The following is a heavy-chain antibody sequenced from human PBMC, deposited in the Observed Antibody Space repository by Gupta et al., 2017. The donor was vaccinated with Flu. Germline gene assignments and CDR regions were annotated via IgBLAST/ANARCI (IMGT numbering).Heavy chain of an antibody. Sequence: ISSSSSYIYYADSVKGRFTISRDNAKNSLYLQMNSLRAEDTAVYYCARDSGYSYGYDVWGVTAYFYYYYMDVWGKGTTVTVSS. V-gene: IGHV3-21*01. CDR2: ISSSSSYI. D-gene: IGHD5-18*01. J-gene: IGHJ6*03. CDR3: ARDSGYSYGYDVWGVTAYFYYYYMDV.